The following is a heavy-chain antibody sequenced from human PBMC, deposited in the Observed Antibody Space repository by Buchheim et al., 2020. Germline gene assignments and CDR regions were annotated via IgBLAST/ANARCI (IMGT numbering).Heavy chain of an antibody. CDR1: GDSITNYY. D-gene: IGHD1-26*01. CDR2: FHYSGSA. CDR3: ARDIREVGATKYFDY. J-gene: IGHJ4*02. V-gene: IGHV4-59*01. Sequence: QVQLQESGPGLVKPSETLSLTCTVSGDSITNYYWSWIRQPPGKGLEWVVYFHYSGSATSNSSFKSRITTSVDTSTNQFSLSLSSVTAADTAVYFCARDIREVGATKYFDYWGQG.